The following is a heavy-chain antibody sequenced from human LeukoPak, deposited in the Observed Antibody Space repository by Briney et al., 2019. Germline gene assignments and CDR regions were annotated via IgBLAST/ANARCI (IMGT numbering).Heavy chain of an antibody. CDR3: AHGSMYQLDY. J-gene: IGHJ4*02. Sequence: GGSLRLSCAASGFTVSSNYMSWVRQAPGKGLEWVSIIYSGGSTFYADSVKGRFTISRDNSKNTLYLQMNSLRAEDTAVYYCAHGSMYQLDYWGQGTLVTVSS. CDR2: IYSGGST. CDR1: GFTVSSNY. D-gene: IGHD2-2*01. V-gene: IGHV3-53*01.